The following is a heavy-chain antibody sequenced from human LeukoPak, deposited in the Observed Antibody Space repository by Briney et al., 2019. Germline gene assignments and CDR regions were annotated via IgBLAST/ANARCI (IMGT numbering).Heavy chain of an antibody. CDR1: GFTFRSYA. CDR2: ISGNGGGT. V-gene: IGHV3-23*01. J-gene: IGHJ4*02. Sequence: PGGSLRLSCAASGFTFRSYAMSWVRQAPGKGLQWVSGISGNGGGTKYADSVKGRFTISRDNSKNTLYLQMNSLRAEDTAVYYCAKATAKYGSGSYYNDYWGQGTLVTVSS. D-gene: IGHD3-10*01. CDR3: AKATAKYGSGSYYNDY.